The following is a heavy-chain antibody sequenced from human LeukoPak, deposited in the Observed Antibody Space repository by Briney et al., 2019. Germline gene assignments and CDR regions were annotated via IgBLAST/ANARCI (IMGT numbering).Heavy chain of an antibody. CDR1: GFTINKYG. D-gene: IGHD1-14*01. CDR3: AKENRPNDQ. V-gene: IGHV3-23*01. CDR2: ININGDAT. Sequence: GGSLRLSCVVSGFTINKYGMSWVRQAPGRGLQWVSSININGDATGYADSVKGRFTISRDNSRNTLYLQMNSLRVEDTAVYYCAKENRPNDQWGRGTLVTVSS. J-gene: IGHJ4*02.